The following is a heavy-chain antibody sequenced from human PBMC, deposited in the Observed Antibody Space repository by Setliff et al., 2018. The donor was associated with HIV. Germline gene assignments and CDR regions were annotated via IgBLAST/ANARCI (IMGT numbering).Heavy chain of an antibody. J-gene: IGHJ4*02. CDR1: GFTFSSYA. Sequence: GASVKVSCAASGFTFSSYAMTWVRQAPGKGLEWVSGISASGGSAYYADSVKGRFTISRDNSKNTLYLQMNSLRVEDTAVYYCAKDVSPGQDIVVVTATDYWGQGTLVTVSS. CDR3: AKDVSPGQDIVVVTATDY. CDR2: ISASGGSA. D-gene: IGHD2-21*02. V-gene: IGHV3-23*01.